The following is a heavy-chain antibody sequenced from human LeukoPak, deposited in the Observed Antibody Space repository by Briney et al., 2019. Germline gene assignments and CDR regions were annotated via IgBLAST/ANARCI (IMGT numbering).Heavy chain of an antibody. CDR3: AKTGSSWSSFDY. V-gene: IGHV3-30*18. Sequence: QAGGSLRLSCAACGFTFSGYGMHWVRQAPGKELEWVAIISYDGSTKYYADSVKGRFTISRDNSNNTLYLQMNSLRAEDTAVYYCAKTGSSWSSFDYWGQGTLVTVSS. J-gene: IGHJ4*02. CDR2: ISYDGSTK. D-gene: IGHD6-13*01. CDR1: GFTFSGYG.